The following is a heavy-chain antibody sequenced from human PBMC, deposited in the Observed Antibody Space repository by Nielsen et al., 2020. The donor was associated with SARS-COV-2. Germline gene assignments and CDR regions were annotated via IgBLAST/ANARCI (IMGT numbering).Heavy chain of an antibody. CDR2: IYHNGNT. CDR1: GGSISSSYW. D-gene: IGHD4-17*01. CDR3: ARDGHDYGDYVDAFDL. J-gene: IGHJ3*01. V-gene: IGHV4-4*02. Sequence: SETLSLTCAVSGGSISSSYWWSWVRPPPGKGLEWIEEIYHNGNTNYKPSLKSRVIISVDKSKNQFSLKLRSVTAADAAVYYCARDGHDYGDYVDAFDLWGQGTMVTVSS.